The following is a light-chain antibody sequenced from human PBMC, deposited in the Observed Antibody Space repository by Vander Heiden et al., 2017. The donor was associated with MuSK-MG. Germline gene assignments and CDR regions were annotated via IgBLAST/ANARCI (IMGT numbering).Light chain of an antibody. CDR1: PGISSY. Sequence: QLTQTPSLLSASVAHRVTVTCPASPGISSYLAWYQQKSGKAPKLMIYAASTLQSGVPSRFSGRGSGTEFTLTISGLQAEDVATYYCQQVNRYPHTFGLGTKLEIK. CDR2: AAS. V-gene: IGKV1-9*01. J-gene: IGKJ2*01. CDR3: QQVNRYPHT.